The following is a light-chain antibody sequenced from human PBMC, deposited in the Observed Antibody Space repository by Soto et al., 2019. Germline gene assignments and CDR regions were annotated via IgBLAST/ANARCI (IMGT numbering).Light chain of an antibody. Sequence: QSVLTQPASVSGSPGQSITISCTGTSSDVGSYNLVSWYQQHPGKAPKLMIYEVSKRPSGVSNRFSGSKSGNTAPLTISGLQAEDEADYYCCSYAGSSTHVVFGGGTKLTVL. J-gene: IGLJ2*01. V-gene: IGLV2-23*02. CDR1: SSDVGSYNL. CDR2: EVS. CDR3: CSYAGSSTHVV.